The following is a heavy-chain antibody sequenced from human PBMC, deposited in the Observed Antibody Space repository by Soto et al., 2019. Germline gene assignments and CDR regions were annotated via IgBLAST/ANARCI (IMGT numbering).Heavy chain of an antibody. Sequence: ASVKVSCKASGYTFTGYYMHWVRQAPGQGLEWMGWINPNSGGTNCAQKFQGRVTMTRDTSISTAYMELSRLRSDDTAVYYCASGCSGGSCYIFDYWGQGTLVTVSS. V-gene: IGHV1-2*02. D-gene: IGHD2-15*01. CDR2: INPNSGGT. CDR3: ASGCSGGSCYIFDY. J-gene: IGHJ4*02. CDR1: GYTFTGYY.